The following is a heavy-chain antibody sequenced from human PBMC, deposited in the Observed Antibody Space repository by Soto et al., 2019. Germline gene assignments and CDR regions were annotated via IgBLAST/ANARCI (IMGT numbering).Heavy chain of an antibody. CDR2: ISYDGSNK. V-gene: IGHV3-30*18. CDR3: AKGVIDCSGGSCYLYYYYGMDV. Sequence: QVQLVESGGGVVQPGRSLRLSCAASGFTFSSYGMHWVRQAPGKGLEWVAVISYDGSNKYYADSVKGRFTISRDNSKNTLYLQMNSLRAEDTAVYYCAKGVIDCSGGSCYLYYYYGMDVW. CDR1: GFTFSSYG. D-gene: IGHD2-15*01. J-gene: IGHJ6*01.